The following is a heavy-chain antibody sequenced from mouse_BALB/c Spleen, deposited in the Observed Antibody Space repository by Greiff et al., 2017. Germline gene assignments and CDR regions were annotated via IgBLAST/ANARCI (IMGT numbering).Heavy chain of an antibody. D-gene: IGHD2-3*01. CDR1: GFTFSSSG. Sequence: EVKLVESGGGLVQPGGSLKLSCAASGFTFSSSGMSWVRQTPDKRLELVATINSNGGSTYYPDSVKGRCTISRDNAKNTLYLQMSSLKSEDTAMYYCARDGYYDYFDYWGQGTTLTVSS. CDR2: INSNGGST. J-gene: IGHJ2*01. CDR3: ARDGYYDYFDY. V-gene: IGHV5-6-3*01.